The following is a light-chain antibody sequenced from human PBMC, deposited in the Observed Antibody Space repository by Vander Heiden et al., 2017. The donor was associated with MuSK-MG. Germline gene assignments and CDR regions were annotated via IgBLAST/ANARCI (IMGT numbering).Light chain of an antibody. CDR3: CSDAGSSTLV. V-gene: IGLV2-23*02. J-gene: IGLJ3*02. Sequence: SALTHPVSVSGSPGQSITISCTGTSSDVGSYNLVAWYQQHPGKAPNLMIYEVSKRPSGVSNRFSVSKAGNTASLTISGLQAEDEADYYRCSDAGSSTLVFGGGTKLTVL. CDR1: SSDVGSYNL. CDR2: EVS.